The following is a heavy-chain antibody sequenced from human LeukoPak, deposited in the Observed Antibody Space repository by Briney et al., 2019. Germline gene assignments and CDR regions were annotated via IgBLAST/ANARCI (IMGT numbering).Heavy chain of an antibody. CDR1: GFIFISYG. J-gene: IGHJ4*02. CDR2: ISYDGSNK. CDR3: AKDRYYYGSSGYSYFDY. Sequence: GRSLRLSCAASGFIFISYGMHWVRQAPGKGLEWVALISYDGSNKYYADSVKGRFTISRDNSKNTLYLQMSSLRAEDTAVYYCAKDRYYYGSSGYSYFDYWGQGTLVTVSS. D-gene: IGHD3-22*01. V-gene: IGHV3-30*18.